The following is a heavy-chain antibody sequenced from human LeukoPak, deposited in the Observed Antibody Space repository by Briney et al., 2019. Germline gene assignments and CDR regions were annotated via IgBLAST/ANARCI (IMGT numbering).Heavy chain of an antibody. D-gene: IGHD3-10*01. CDR3: ARVSRSGTLKDY. CDR2: IIPILGIA. CDR1: GGTFSSYA. J-gene: IGHJ4*02. Sequence: GASVKVSCKASGGTFSSYAISWVRKAPGQGLEWMGRIIPILGIANYAQKFQGRVTITADKSTSTAYMELSSLRSEDTAVYYCARVSRSGTLKDYWGQGTLVTVSS. V-gene: IGHV1-69*04.